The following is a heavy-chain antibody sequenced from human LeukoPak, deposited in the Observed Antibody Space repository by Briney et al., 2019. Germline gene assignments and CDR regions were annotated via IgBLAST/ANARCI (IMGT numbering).Heavy chain of an antibody. J-gene: IGHJ4*02. D-gene: IGHD2-21*02. Sequence: PGGSLRLSCAASGFTFKNAWVSWVRQAPGKGLEWVGRLKSETDGGTTDYAAPVKGRFTISKDESKNTLYLQMNSLKTEDTAVYYCTAEMGACAGDCFEFRGQGTLITVSS. CDR3: TAEMGACAGDCFEF. V-gene: IGHV3-15*01. CDR2: LKSETDGGTT. CDR1: GFTFKNAW.